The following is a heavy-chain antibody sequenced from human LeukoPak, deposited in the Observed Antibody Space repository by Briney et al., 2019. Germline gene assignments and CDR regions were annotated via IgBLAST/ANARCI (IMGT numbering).Heavy chain of an antibody. CDR2: ISADGGST. J-gene: IGHJ4*02. CDR1: GFPFRRYA. V-gene: IGHV3-23*01. Sequence: GGSLRLSCVGSGFPFRRYAMNWARQAPGKGLEWVAAISADGGSTHDADFGKGRFTVSRDNSKKTVFLEMNSLRVEDTAVYYCARDSLSLIAVGVSLSSGYGLDYWGQGTLVTVSS. CDR3: ARDSLSLIAVGVSLSSGYGLDY. D-gene: IGHD3-22*01.